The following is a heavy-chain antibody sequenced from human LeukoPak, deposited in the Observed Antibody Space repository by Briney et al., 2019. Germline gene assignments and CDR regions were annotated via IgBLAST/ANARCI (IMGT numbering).Heavy chain of an antibody. CDR2: ISGSGGEI. J-gene: IGHJ4*02. D-gene: IGHD6-13*01. CDR3: ARLGGAAAYYFDY. CDR1: GFTFSSYA. V-gene: IGHV3-23*01. Sequence: PGGSLRLSCAAPGFTFSSYAMTWVRQAPGKGLEWVSAISGSGGEIFYADSVKGRFTISRDISKNTLFLQMNSLRAEDTAVYYCARLGGAAAYYFDYWGQGTLVTVSS.